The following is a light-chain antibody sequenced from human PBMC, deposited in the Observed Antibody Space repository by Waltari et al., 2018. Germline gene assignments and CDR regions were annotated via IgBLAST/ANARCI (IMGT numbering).Light chain of an antibody. CDR2: EAS. CDR3: QQYNRWPPIT. V-gene: IGKV3-15*01. Sequence: EVVMTQSPATLSLFPGERATLSCRASQSIASNLAWYQQKPARAPRLLIYEASTRATGISARFRGSESGAEFTLTISSLQSEDSAVYYCQQYNRWPPITFGQGTRLEIK. J-gene: IGKJ5*01. CDR1: QSIASN.